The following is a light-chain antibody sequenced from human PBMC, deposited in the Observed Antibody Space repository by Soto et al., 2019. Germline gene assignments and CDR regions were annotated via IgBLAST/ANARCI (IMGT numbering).Light chain of an antibody. CDR3: AAWDDSMSVWM. CDR1: SSNIGSNY. J-gene: IGLJ3*02. CDR2: RNN. V-gene: IGLV1-47*01. Sequence: QLVLTQPPSASGTPGQRVTISCSGSSSNIGSNYVYWYQQVPGTAPKLLIYRNNQRPSGVPDRFSGSKSGTSASLAISGLRSEDEADYYCAAWDDSMSVWMFGGGTKVTVL.